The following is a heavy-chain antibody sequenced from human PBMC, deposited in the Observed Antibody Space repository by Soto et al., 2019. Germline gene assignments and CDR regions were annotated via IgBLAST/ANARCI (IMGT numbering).Heavy chain of an antibody. D-gene: IGHD2-15*01. CDR3: ARNTRCSEGACHLDI. J-gene: IGHJ6*02. Sequence: ASVKVSCKASGGTFSSYTISWVRQAPGQGLEWMGRIIPILAPADYAQNFQGRVTITADESTSTAYMELSSLRSEDTAVYYCARNTRCSEGACHLDIWGQGTTVTVS. CDR1: GGTFSSYT. CDR2: IIPILAPA. V-gene: IGHV1-69*08.